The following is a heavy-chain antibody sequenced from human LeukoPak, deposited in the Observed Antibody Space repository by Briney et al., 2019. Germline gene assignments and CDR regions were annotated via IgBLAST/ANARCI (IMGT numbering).Heavy chain of an antibody. D-gene: IGHD2-15*01. Sequence: PGGSLRLSCAASGFTFTSYSMNWVRQAPGKGLEWVSSITSSGTYIYYADSVRGRFTISRENAKNSLYLQMNSLRAEDTAVYYCARDMGGYCSGGSCYSGWFDSWGQGTLVTVSS. CDR2: ITSSGTYI. CDR3: ARDMGGYCSGGSCYSGWFDS. CDR1: GFTFTSYS. J-gene: IGHJ5*01. V-gene: IGHV3-21*01.